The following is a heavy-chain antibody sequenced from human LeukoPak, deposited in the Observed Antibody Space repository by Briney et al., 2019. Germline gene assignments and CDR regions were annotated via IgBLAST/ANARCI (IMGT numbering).Heavy chain of an antibody. D-gene: IGHD3-3*01. Sequence: ASVKVSCKASGYAFTGYDTNWVRQATGQGLEWMGWMNPNSGNTGYAQKFQGRVTMTRNTSISTAHMELSSLRSEDTAVYYCARDGNYDFWSGYYYYYGMDVWGQGTTVTVSS. CDR2: MNPNSGNT. J-gene: IGHJ6*02. CDR3: ARDGNYDFWSGYYYYYGMDV. V-gene: IGHV1-8*01. CDR1: GYAFTGYD.